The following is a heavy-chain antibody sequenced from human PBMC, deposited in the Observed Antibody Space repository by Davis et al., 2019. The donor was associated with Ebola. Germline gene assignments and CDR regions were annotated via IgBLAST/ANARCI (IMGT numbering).Heavy chain of an antibody. D-gene: IGHD2-15*01. CDR3: ARVGCSGGSCYSFDY. V-gene: IGHV5-10-1*04. CDR2: IDPSESYT. J-gene: IGHJ4*02. Sequence: GGSLRLSCKGSGYRFYSYWIGWVRQMPGKGLEWMGRIDPSESYTNYRPSFQGQVTISADKSISTAYLQWSSLKASDTAMYYCARVGCSGGSCYSFDYWGQGTLVTVSS. CDR1: GYRFYSYW.